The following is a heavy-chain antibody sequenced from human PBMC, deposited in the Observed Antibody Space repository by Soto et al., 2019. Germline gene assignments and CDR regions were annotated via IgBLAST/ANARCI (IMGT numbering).Heavy chain of an antibody. CDR1: GGTFSSYA. CDR2: IIPIFGTA. Sequence: SVKVSCKASGGTFSSYAISWVRQAPGQGLEWMGGIIPIFGTANYAQKFQGRVTITADESTSTAYMELSSLRSEDTAVYYCASGGDYYDSSGYWPIYYYYGMDVGGQGTTVTVSS. J-gene: IGHJ6*02. D-gene: IGHD3-22*01. V-gene: IGHV1-69*13. CDR3: ASGGDYYDSSGYWPIYYYYGMDV.